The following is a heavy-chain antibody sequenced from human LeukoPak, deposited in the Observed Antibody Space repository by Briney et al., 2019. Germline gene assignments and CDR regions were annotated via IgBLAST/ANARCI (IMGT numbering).Heavy chain of an antibody. Sequence: GGSLRLSCAASGFTFSNYAMHWVRQAPGKGLEWVAVISYDGSNKYYADSVKGRFTISRDNSKNTLYLQMNSLRAEDTAVYYCARDYYDSSGYCLDYWGQGTLVTVSS. CDR1: GFTFSNYA. J-gene: IGHJ4*02. V-gene: IGHV3-30-3*01. CDR2: ISYDGSNK. CDR3: ARDYYDSSGYCLDY. D-gene: IGHD3-22*01.